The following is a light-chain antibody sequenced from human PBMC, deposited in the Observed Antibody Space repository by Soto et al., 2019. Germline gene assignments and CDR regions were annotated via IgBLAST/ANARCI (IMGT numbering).Light chain of an antibody. CDR3: QQYGSSPRT. CDR2: AAS. Sequence: MTQSPATVSVSPGESATLSCRASQSVSSSYLAWYQQKPGQAPRPLIYAASSRATGIPDRFSGSGSGTDFTLTISGLEPEDFAVYYCQQYGSSPRTFGQGTKVDIK. CDR1: QSVSSSY. J-gene: IGKJ1*01. V-gene: IGKV3-20*01.